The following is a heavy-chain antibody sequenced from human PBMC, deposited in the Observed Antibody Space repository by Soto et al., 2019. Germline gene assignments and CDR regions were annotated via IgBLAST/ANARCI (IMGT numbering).Heavy chain of an antibody. CDR3: ARPPLPGYSILFNS. D-gene: IGHD2-15*01. CDR1: GCSCIYYW. Sequence: PGEPLQVSGRVCGCSCIYYWVGRMRQMPGKGLEWMGIVYPRDSDTRYSPSFQGQVTISADRSTGTALLQWRSLKASHTALYYCARPPLPGYSILFNSWGQGTLVTVSP. CDR2: VYPRDSDT. J-gene: IGHJ5*02. V-gene: IGHV5-51*01.